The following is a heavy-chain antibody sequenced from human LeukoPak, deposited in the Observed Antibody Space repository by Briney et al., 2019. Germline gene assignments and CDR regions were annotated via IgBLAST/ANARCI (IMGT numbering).Heavy chain of an antibody. CDR3: AKDRLLNCRGDCYIFDY. V-gene: IGHV3-30*18. D-gene: IGHD2-21*02. CDR1: GFTFSSYG. J-gene: IGHJ4*02. CDR2: ISYDGSNK. Sequence: GGSLRLSCAASGFTFSSYGMHWVRQAPGKGLEWVAVISYDGSNKYYADSVKGRFSISRDNSKNTLYLQVNGLRTEDTAVYYCAKDRLLNCRGDCYIFDYWGQGTVVTVSS.